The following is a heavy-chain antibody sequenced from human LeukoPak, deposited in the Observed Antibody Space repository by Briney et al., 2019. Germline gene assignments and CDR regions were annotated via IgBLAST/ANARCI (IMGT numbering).Heavy chain of an antibody. CDR3: ASNDEYFQY. CDR1: GASISTYY. Sequence: SETLSLTCTVSGASISTYYWSWIRQPPGKGLEWIGYMYDTGNTKYNPSLKSRITISVDTSKNQFSLKLSSVTAADTAVYYCASNDEYFQYWGQGTLVTVSS. CDR2: MYDTGNT. V-gene: IGHV4-59*01. J-gene: IGHJ1*01.